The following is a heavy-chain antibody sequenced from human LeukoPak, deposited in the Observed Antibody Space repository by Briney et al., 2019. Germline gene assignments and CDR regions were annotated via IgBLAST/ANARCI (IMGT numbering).Heavy chain of an antibody. J-gene: IGHJ4*02. V-gene: IGHV4-4*07. Sequence: SETLSLTCTVSGDSISSYYWSWIRQPAGKGLEWIGRIYTSGSTNYNPSLKSRVTMSVDTSKNQFSLKLSSVTAADTAVYYCARATGSGSRKPFDYWGQGTLVTVSS. D-gene: IGHD3-10*01. CDR1: GDSISSYY. CDR3: ARATGSGSRKPFDY. CDR2: IYTSGST.